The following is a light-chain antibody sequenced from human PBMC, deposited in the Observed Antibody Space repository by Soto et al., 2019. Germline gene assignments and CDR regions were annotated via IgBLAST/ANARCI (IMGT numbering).Light chain of an antibody. CDR1: QSVSSY. V-gene: IGKV3-11*01. Sequence: EIVLTQSPATLSLSPGERATLSCRASQSVSSYLAWYQQKTGQAPRLLIYDASNRATDIPARFSGSGSGTDFTLTISSLGPEDFAVYYCQQRSNWPFTFGPGTTVDIK. CDR2: DAS. J-gene: IGKJ3*01. CDR3: QQRSNWPFT.